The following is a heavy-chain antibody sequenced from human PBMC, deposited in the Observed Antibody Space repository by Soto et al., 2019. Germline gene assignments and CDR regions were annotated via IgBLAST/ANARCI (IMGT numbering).Heavy chain of an antibody. Sequence: QVQLQESGPGLVKASQTLSLTCTVSGGSVSSGGYYWSWIRQHPGKGLEWLGFISYSGTSYYSPSLDRPVTISVDTSKNQFSLNLSSVTAADTAVYFCSRGTSSAFDSWGQGTLVTVSS. CDR2: ISYSGTS. V-gene: IGHV4-31*01. J-gene: IGHJ4*02. D-gene: IGHD6-13*01. CDR3: SRGTSSAFDS. CDR1: GGSVSSGGYY.